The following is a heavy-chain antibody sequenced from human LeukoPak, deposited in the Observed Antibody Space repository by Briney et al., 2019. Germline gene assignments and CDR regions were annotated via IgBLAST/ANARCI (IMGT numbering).Heavy chain of an antibody. J-gene: IGHJ4*02. CDR2: VTGHGGST. V-gene: IGHV3-23*01. D-gene: IGHD6-13*01. CDR3: AITDSSSSDY. CDR1: GFTFNSFA. Sequence: GGSLRLSCAASGFTFNSFAMNWVRQTPGKGLEWVSSVTGHGGSTYIADSVRGRFTISRDNSKNTLYLQMNSLRAEDTAVYYCAITDSSSSDYWGQGTLVTVSS.